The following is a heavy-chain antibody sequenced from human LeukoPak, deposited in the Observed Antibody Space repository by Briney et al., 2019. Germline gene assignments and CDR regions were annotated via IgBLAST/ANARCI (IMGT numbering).Heavy chain of an antibody. CDR3: ARGSALAPDAFDI. Sequence: SETLSLTCTVSGGSISSYYWSWIRQPPGKGLEWIGEIYHSGSTNYNPSLKSRVTISVDKSKNQFSLKLSSVTAADTAVYYCARGSALAPDAFDIWGQGTMVTVSS. CDR1: GGSISSYY. J-gene: IGHJ3*02. V-gene: IGHV4-59*12. CDR2: IYHSGST.